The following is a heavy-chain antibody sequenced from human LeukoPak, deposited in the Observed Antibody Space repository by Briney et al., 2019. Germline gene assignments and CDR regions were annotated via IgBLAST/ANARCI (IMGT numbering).Heavy chain of an antibody. V-gene: IGHV4-39*07. Sequence: SETLSLTCTVSGGSISSSSYYWGWIRQPPGKGLEWIGSIYYSGSTYYNPSLKSRVTISVDTSKNQFSLKLSSVTAADTAVYYCARDILGYYYDSSGYLDYWGQGTPVTVSS. D-gene: IGHD3-22*01. CDR2: IYYSGST. CDR3: ARDILGYYYDSSGYLDY. J-gene: IGHJ4*02. CDR1: GGSISSSSYY.